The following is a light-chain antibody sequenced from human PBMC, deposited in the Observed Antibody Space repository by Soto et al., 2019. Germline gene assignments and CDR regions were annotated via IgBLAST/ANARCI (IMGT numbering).Light chain of an antibody. CDR1: QSVSSSY. CDR2: GAS. V-gene: IGKV3-20*01. J-gene: IGKJ2*01. Sequence: EIVLTQSPATLSLSPGERATLSCRASQSVSSSYLAGYQQKPGQAPRLLIYGASSTTTGIPDMCSGSGCAKDFTLNISRLEPEDVAVYYYQQYGSSPLFGGGTKLEIK. CDR3: QQYGSSPL.